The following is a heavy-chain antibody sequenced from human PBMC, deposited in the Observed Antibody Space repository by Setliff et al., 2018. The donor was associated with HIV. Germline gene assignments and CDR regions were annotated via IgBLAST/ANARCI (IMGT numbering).Heavy chain of an antibody. Sequence: ASVKVSCKASGYSFINYAMNWVRQAPGQGLEWMGWINTHTGSPTYAQAFTGRFVFSVDASVSTAYLQISSLKAEDTAVYYCARDLETRTRTSLYYFDYWGQGTLVTVSS. CDR3: ARDLETRTRTSLYYFDY. CDR2: INTHTGSP. V-gene: IGHV7-4-1*02. CDR1: GYSFINYA. J-gene: IGHJ4*02.